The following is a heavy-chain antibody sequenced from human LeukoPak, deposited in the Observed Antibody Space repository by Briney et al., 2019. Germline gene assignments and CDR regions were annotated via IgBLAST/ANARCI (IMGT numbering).Heavy chain of an antibody. J-gene: IGHJ6*02. Sequence: GGSLRLSCAASGFTVSSNYMSWVRQAPGKGLEWVSVIDSGGSTYYADSVKGRFIISRDNSKNTLYLQMNSLRAEDTAVYYCAREDARRARYPGPYYYYGMDVWGQGTTVTVSS. V-gene: IGHV3-66*01. CDR1: GFTVSSNY. CDR2: IDSGGST. CDR3: AREDARRARYPGPYYYYGMDV. D-gene: IGHD1-1*01.